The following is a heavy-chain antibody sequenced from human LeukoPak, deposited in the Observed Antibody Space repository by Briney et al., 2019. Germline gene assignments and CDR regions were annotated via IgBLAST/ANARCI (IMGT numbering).Heavy chain of an antibody. CDR1: GYTFTGYY. CDR3: AGQGGRSGYNVLLLPVDY. CDR2: INPNSGGT. D-gene: IGHD3-3*01. V-gene: IGHV1-2*02. Sequence: ASVKVSCKASGYTFTGYYMHWVRQAPGQGLEWMGWINPNSGGTNYAQKFQGRVTMTRDTSISTAYMELSRLRSDDTAVYYCAGQGGRSGYNVLLLPVDYWGQGSLVTVSS. J-gene: IGHJ4*02.